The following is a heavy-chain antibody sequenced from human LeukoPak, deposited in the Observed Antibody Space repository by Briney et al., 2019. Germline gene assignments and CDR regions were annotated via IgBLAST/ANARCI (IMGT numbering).Heavy chain of an antibody. CDR3: ARVIRYCSGGSCAVDFDY. Sequence: SETLSLTCTVAGGSISSYYWSWIRQPPGKGLEWIGYIYYSGSTNYNPSLKSRVPISVDTSKNQFSLKLSSVTAADTAVYYCARVIRYCSGGSCAVDFDYWGQGTLVTVSS. CDR2: IYYSGST. J-gene: IGHJ4*02. V-gene: IGHV4-59*01. CDR1: GGSISSYY. D-gene: IGHD2-15*01.